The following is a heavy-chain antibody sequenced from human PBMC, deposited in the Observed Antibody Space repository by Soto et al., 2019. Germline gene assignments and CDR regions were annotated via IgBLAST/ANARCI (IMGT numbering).Heavy chain of an antibody. J-gene: IGHJ5*02. Sequence: EGPLTFSCATSGLTFSTYPKHWLRQSSGTGLEYVAGISGNGGSTHYANSVKGRFTISRDNSKNTLYLQMNSLRAEDTAVYYCAKGPWQPPHCFDPWGLGTLVTVSS. D-gene: IGHD6-13*01. CDR1: GLTFSTYP. CDR2: ISGNGGST. CDR3: AKGPWQPPHCFDP. V-gene: IGHV3-64*01.